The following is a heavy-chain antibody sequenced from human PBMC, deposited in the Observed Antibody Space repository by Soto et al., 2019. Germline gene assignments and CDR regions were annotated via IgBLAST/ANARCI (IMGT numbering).Heavy chain of an antibody. CDR3: AKGPWQPPHCFDP. D-gene: IGHD6-13*01. CDR1: GFTVTNDR. V-gene: IGHV3-66*01. CDR2: INGDGST. Sequence: GGSLRLSCADTGFTVTNDRMSWVRQAPGRGLEWVSVINGDGSTHYADSVKGRFTISRDNSKNTLYLQMNSLRAEDTAVYYCAKGPWQPPHCFDPWGLGTLVTVSS. J-gene: IGHJ5*02.